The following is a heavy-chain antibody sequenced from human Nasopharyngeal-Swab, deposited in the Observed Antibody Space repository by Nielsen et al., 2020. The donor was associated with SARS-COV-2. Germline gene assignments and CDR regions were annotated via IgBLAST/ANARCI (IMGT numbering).Heavy chain of an antibody. V-gene: IGHV1-3*01. CDR2: INAGNGNT. Sequence: ASVKVSCKASGYTFTNYAMHWVRQAPGQRLEWMGWINAGNGNTKYSQKFQGRVTITRDTSASTAYMELNSLRSEDTAVYYCARGKRIAVAGNDVPRQQYYFDYWGQGTLVTVSS. CDR3: ARGKRIAVAGNDVPRQQYYFDY. J-gene: IGHJ4*02. CDR1: GYTFTNYA. D-gene: IGHD6-19*01.